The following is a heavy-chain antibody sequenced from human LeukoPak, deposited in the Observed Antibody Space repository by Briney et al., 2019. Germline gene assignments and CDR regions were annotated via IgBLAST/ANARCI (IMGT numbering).Heavy chain of an antibody. V-gene: IGHV4-30-4*01. Sequence: SQTLSLTCTVSGGSISSGDYYWSWIRQPPGKGLEWIGYIYYSGSTYYNPSLKSRVTISVDTSKNQFSLKLSSVTAADTAVYYCARGHSSGYGGHFDYWGQGTLVTVSS. CDR1: GGSISSGDYY. J-gene: IGHJ4*02. D-gene: IGHD3-22*01. CDR3: ARGHSSGYGGHFDY. CDR2: IYYSGST.